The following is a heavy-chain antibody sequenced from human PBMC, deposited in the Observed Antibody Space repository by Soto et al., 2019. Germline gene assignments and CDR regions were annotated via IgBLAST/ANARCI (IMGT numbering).Heavy chain of an antibody. CDR3: AKDRRAGGNYGFYSDF. CDR1: GFTFSSYD. Sequence: LRLSCAASGFTFSSYDMTWVRQAPVKGLEWVSFSSATGAGTYYADSVKGRFTISRDNSKNTLYLQMTSLRADDTAVYYCAKDRRAGGNYGFYSDFWGQGALVTVSS. CDR2: SSATGAGT. V-gene: IGHV3-23*01. J-gene: IGHJ4*02. D-gene: IGHD1-7*01.